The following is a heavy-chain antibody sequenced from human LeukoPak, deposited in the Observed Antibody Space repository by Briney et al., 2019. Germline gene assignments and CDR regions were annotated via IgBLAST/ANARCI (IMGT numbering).Heavy chain of an antibody. D-gene: IGHD6-25*01. CDR2: IYYSGST. Sequence: SETLSLTCTVSGGSISSYYWSWIRQPPGKGLEWIGYIYYSGSTNYNPSLKSRVTISVDTSKNQFSLKLSSVTGADTAVYYCARHAIAAALTFDYWGQGTLVTVSS. V-gene: IGHV4-59*08. J-gene: IGHJ4*02. CDR3: ARHAIAAALTFDY. CDR1: GGSISSYY.